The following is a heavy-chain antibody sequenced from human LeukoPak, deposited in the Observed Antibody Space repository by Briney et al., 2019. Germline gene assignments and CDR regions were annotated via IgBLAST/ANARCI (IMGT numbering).Heavy chain of an antibody. CDR3: ARLKRPNYFDY. V-gene: IGHV3-30*04. D-gene: IGHD6-25*01. J-gene: IGHJ4*02. CDR2: STE. Sequence: GRSLRLSCAASGFVFSNFEMNWVRQAPGKGLEWLGSTEYDADSVKGRFTISRDNSKNTLYLQMDSLTPDDTAVYYCARLKRPNYFDYWGQGTLVIDSS. CDR1: GFVFSNFE.